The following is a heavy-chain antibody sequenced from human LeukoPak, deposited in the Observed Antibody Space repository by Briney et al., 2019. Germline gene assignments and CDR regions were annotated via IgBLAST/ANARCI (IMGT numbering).Heavy chain of an antibody. CDR3: ARISPEAYSGSYPFDY. Sequence: SGPTLVNPTQTLTLTCTFSGFSLTTGGMRVSWNRQPPGKALEWLARIDWDDDKFYSPSLKTRLTISKDTSKNQVVLTMTNMDPVDTATYYCARISPEAYSGSYPFDYWGQGTLVTVSS. CDR2: IDWDDDK. V-gene: IGHV2-70*04. D-gene: IGHD1-26*01. CDR1: GFSLTTGGMR. J-gene: IGHJ4*02.